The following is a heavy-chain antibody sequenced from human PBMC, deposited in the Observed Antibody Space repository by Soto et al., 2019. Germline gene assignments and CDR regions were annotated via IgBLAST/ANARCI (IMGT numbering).Heavy chain of an antibody. J-gene: IGHJ6*02. CDR3: ARARGSGSPSLPTLYYYGMDV. D-gene: IGHD3-10*01. CDR1: GYTFTSYD. V-gene: IGHV1-8*01. CDR2: MNPNSGNT. Sequence: VSVKVSCKASGYTFTSYDSNWVRQATGQGLEWMGWMNPNSGNTGYAQKFQGRVTMTRNTSISTAYMELSSLRSEDTAVYYCARARGSGSPSLPTLYYYGMDVWGQGTTVTVSS.